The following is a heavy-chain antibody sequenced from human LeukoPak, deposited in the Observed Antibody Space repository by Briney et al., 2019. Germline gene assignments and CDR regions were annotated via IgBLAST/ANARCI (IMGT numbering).Heavy chain of an antibody. D-gene: IGHD2-21*02. CDR2: ISSSGSTT. V-gene: IGHV3-11*01. CDR3: ASSYCGGNCLVS. CDR1: GFTFSNYY. J-gene: IGHJ5*02. Sequence: PGGSLRLSCAASGFTFSNYYMSWIRQAPGRGLESVSYISSSGSTTYYTDSVKGRFTISRDNAKNSLYLQMNSLRPEDTAVYYCASSYCGGNCLVSWGQGTLVTVSS.